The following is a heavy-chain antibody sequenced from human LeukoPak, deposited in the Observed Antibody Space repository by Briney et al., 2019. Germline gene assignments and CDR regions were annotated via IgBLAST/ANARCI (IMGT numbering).Heavy chain of an antibody. CDR3: ATLGCSSTSCPRGYYMDV. Sequence: SETLSLTCTVSGGSISSYYWSWIRQPPGRGLEWIGCIYYSGSTNYNPSLKSRVTISVDTSKNQFSLKLSSVTAADTAVYYCATLGCSSTSCPRGYYMDVWGKGTTVTVSS. D-gene: IGHD2-2*01. J-gene: IGHJ6*03. CDR1: GGSISSYY. V-gene: IGHV4-59*08. CDR2: IYYSGST.